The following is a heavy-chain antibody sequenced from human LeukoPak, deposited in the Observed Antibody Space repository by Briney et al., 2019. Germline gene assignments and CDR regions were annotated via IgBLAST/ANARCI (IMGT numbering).Heavy chain of an antibody. D-gene: IGHD6-13*01. CDR3: ARDGTAAGLYFDL. J-gene: IGHJ4*01. CDR2: IRQDGGEK. V-gene: IGHV3-7*01. Sequence: GGSVRLSCAVSGFTFTDYWMNWVRQAPGKGLEWVASIRQDGGEKSYVDSVKGRFTIFRDNTKSSLYLQINSLRAEDTAVYYCARDGTAAGLYFDLWGQGTLVTVSS. CDR1: GFTFTDYW.